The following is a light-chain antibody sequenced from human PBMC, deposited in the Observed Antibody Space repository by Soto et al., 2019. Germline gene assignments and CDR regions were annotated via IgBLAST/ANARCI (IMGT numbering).Light chain of an antibody. J-gene: IGKJ4*01. V-gene: IGKV3-20*01. CDR1: QTVRNNY. CDR2: DAS. Sequence: ESGLTQAPGTLASASGEKTTLSCRSSQTVRNNYLAWYQQKPGQAPRLLIYDASSRATGIPDRFSGGGSGTDFTLTIGRLEPEEFAVYYCQQFSSYPLTFGDGTKVDI. CDR3: QQFSSYPLT.